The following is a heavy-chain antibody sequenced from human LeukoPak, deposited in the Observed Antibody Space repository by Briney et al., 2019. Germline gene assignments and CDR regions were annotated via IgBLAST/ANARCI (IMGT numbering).Heavy chain of an antibody. CDR2: IYYSGST. D-gene: IGHD3-22*01. J-gene: IGHJ5*02. CDR1: GGSISSYY. Sequence: KPSETLSLTCTVSGGSISSYYWSWIRQPPGKGLEWIGYIYYSGSTNYNPSLKSRVTMSVDTSKNQFSLKLSSVTAADTAVYYCARDTYYYDSSGYYTFMNWFDPWGQGTLVTVSS. V-gene: IGHV4-59*12. CDR3: ARDTYYYDSSGYYTFMNWFDP.